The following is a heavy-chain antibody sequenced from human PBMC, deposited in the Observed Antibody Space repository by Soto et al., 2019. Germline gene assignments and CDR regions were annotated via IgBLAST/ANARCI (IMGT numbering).Heavy chain of an antibody. V-gene: IGHV4-30-2*01. D-gene: IGHD5-12*01. Sequence: TLSLTCAVSGGSISSGGYSWSWIRQPPGKGLEWIGYIYHSGSTYYNPSLKSRVTISVDRSKNQFSLKLSSVTAADTAVYYCAGGPGVARNYWGQGTLVNRLL. J-gene: IGHJ4*02. CDR1: GGSISSGGYS. CDR3: AGGPGVARNY. CDR2: IYHSGST.